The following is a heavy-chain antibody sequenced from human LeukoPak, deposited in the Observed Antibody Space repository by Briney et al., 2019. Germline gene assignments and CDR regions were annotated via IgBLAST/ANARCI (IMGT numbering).Heavy chain of an antibody. D-gene: IGHD1-1*01. CDR2: IRDSGET. Sequence: GGSLRLSCAGSGFSVSNYYMSWVRQAPGKGLEWVSLIRDSGETFYADSVKGRFTISRDNSKNTMYLQMNRLRVEDTAVYFCARDRAMTLDWVEFDPWGQGTLVTVSS. J-gene: IGHJ5*02. V-gene: IGHV3-66*03. CDR3: ARDRAMTLDWVEFDP. CDR1: GFSVSNYY.